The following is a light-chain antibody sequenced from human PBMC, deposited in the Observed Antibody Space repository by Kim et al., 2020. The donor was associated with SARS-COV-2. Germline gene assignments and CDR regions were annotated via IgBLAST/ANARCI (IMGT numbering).Light chain of an antibody. CDR2: GAS. Sequence: VSPRGRSTHACRTSGSDRYNLAWFQQQPGQAPRFLIHGASTRATGVPARFSGSVSGTEFTLSISSLQPEDVAVYYCQQYYSWPLSFGGGTKVDIK. J-gene: IGKJ4*01. V-gene: IGKV3-15*01. CDR3: QQYYSWPLS. CDR1: GSDRYN.